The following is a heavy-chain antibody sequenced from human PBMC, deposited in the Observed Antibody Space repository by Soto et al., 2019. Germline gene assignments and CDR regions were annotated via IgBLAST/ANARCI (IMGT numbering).Heavy chain of an antibody. D-gene: IGHD3-3*01. CDR3: AKDLGTDDFWSAYYTYYYMDV. CDR2: ISGSGDNT. Sequence: EVQLLESGGGLVQPGGSLRLSCAASGFTFSSYALNWVRQAPGKGLEWVSVISGSGDNTYYADSVKGRFTISRDNSKNTLXLQMNSLRAEDTAXYYXAKDLGTDDFWSAYYTYYYMDVWGKGTTVTVSS. CDR1: GFTFSSYA. V-gene: IGHV3-23*01. J-gene: IGHJ6*03.